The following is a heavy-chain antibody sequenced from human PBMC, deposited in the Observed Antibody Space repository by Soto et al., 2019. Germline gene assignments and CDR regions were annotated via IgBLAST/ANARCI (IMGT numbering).Heavy chain of an antibody. D-gene: IGHD2-21*02. J-gene: IGHJ6*03. CDR2: INPSGGST. V-gene: IGHV1-46*01. Sequence: GASVKVSCKASGYTFTSYYMHWVRQAPGQGLEWMGIINPSGGSTSYAQKFQGRVTMTRDTSTSTVYMEXSSLRSEDTAVYYCASTYYNPSLKSRVTISVDTSKNQFSLKLSSVTAADTAVYYCARVLVSRLYYDLWSGYPYYYYYYMDVWGKGTTVTVSS. CDR3: ASTYYNPSLKSRVTISVDTSKNQFSLKLSSVTAADTAVYYCARVLVSRLYYDLWSGYPYYYYYYMDV. CDR1: GYTFTSYY.